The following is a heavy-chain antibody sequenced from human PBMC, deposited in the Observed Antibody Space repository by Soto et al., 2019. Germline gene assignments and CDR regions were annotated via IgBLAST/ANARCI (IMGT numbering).Heavy chain of an antibody. CDR3: AKAILRYQLLMTTVDY. CDR2: INGYNGNT. J-gene: IGHJ4*02. V-gene: IGHV1-18*04. CDR1: TYTFNNYD. D-gene: IGHD2-2*01. Sequence: ASVKVSCKASTYTFNNYDINWVRQVPGQGLEWMGWINGYNGNTNYAQKFQGRLTMTTDTPTSTAYMEIKSLRPDDTAVYYCAKAILRYQLLMTTVDYWGQGTLVTVSS.